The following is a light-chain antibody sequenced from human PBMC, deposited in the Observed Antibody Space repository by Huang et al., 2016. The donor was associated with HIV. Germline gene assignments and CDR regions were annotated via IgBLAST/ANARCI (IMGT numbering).Light chain of an antibody. V-gene: IGKV3-11*01. J-gene: IGKJ3*01. CDR1: QSVSSY. CDR2: EAS. CDR3: QQRSNWPGIT. Sequence: EIVLTQSPATLSLFPGERATLSGRASQSVSSYLAWYQKKPGQAPRLLIYEASNRATGIPARFSGSGSGTDFTLTISSLEPEDFSVYYCQQRSNWPGITFGPGTKVDIK.